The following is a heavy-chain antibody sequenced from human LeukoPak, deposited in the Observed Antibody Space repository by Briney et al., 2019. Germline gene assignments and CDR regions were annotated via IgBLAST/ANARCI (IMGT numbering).Heavy chain of an antibody. CDR1: GYSISSGYY. J-gene: IGHJ3*01. V-gene: IGHV4-38-2*02. D-gene: IGHD1-26*01. Sequence: SETLSLTCTVSGYSISSGYYWGWIRQPPGKGLEWIGSIYHSGSTYYNPSLKSRVTISVDTSKNQFSLKLSSVTAADTAVYYCVGRLEWERVRDVAFDVWGQGTMVTVSS. CDR2: IYHSGST. CDR3: VGRLEWERVRDVAFDV.